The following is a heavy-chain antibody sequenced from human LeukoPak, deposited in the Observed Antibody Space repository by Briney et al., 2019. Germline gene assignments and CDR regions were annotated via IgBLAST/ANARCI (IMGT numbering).Heavy chain of an antibody. V-gene: IGHV4-59*01. CDR2: IYFSGTT. CDR3: AREDPQTTVPEGLDV. J-gene: IGHJ6*02. CDR1: GGSISNYY. Sequence: PSETLSLTCTVSGGSISNYYWSWLRQPPGKGLEWIGYIYFSGTTNINPSLKSRVTKSVDMSKNQFSLKLSSVTVADTAVYYCAREDPQTTVPEGLDVWGQGTTVTVSS. D-gene: IGHD4-17*01.